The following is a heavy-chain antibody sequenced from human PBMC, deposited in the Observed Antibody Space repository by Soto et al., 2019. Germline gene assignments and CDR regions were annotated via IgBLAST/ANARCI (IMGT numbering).Heavy chain of an antibody. J-gene: IGHJ4*02. CDR2: ISSSSSYI. Sequence: GGSLRLSCAASGFTFSSYSMNWVRQAPGKGLEWVSSISSSSSYIYYADSVKGRLTISRDNAKNSLYLQMNSLRAEDTAVYYCATLKNPRSGVGGYWGQGILVTVSS. D-gene: IGHD3-3*01. CDR1: GFTFSSYS. V-gene: IGHV3-21*01. CDR3: ATLKNPRSGVGGY.